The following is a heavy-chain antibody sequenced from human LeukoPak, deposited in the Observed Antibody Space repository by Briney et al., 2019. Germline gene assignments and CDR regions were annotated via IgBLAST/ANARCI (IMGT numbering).Heavy chain of an antibody. J-gene: IGHJ4*02. CDR1: GYTFTSYG. D-gene: IGHD6-19*01. V-gene: IGHV1-18*01. CDR3: ARDLPPPYSSGWYQYFDY. CDR2: ISAYNGNT. Sequence: ASVKVSCKASGYTFTSYGISWVRQAPGQGLEWMGWISAYNGNTNYAQKLQGRVTMTTDTSTSTAYMELRSLRSDDTAVYYCARDLPPPYSSGWYQYFDYWGQGTLVTVSS.